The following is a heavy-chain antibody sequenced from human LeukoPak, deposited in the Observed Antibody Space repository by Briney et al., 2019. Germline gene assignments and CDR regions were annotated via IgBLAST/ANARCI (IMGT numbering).Heavy chain of an antibody. D-gene: IGHD3-22*01. CDR1: GFTFSSYA. V-gene: IGHV3-30-3*01. J-gene: IGHJ4*02. CDR3: ARDMGIKVVTFFDY. Sequence: GGSLRLSCAASGFTFSSYAMHWVRQAPGKGLEWVAVISYDGSNKYYADSVKGRITISRDNSKNMLYLQMNSLRAEDTAVYYCARDMGIKVVTFFDYWGQGTLVTVSS. CDR2: ISYDGSNK.